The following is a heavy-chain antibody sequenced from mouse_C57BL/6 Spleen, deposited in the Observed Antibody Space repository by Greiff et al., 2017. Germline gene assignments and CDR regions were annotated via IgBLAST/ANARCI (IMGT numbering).Heavy chain of an antibody. CDR2: IYPGDGDT. Sequence: VQLQQSGPELVKPGASVKISCKASGYAFSSSWMNWVKQRPGKGLEWIGRIYPGDGDTNYNGKFKGKATLTADKSSSTAYMQLSSLTSEDSAVYFCARALLLRFLDYWGQGTTLTVSS. CDR3: ARALLLRFLDY. D-gene: IGHD1-1*01. V-gene: IGHV1-82*01. J-gene: IGHJ2*01. CDR1: GYAFSSSW.